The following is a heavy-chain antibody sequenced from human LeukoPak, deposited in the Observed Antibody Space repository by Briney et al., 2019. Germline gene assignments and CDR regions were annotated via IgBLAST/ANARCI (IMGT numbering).Heavy chain of an antibody. Sequence: SETLSLTCTVSGYSISSGYYWGWIRQPPGKGLEWIGSIYQSGSTYYNPSLKSRVTISVDTSKNQFSLRLNSVTAADTAMYYCARFYYGDFNFDYWGQGTLVTVSS. CDR3: ARFYYGDFNFDY. CDR2: IYQSGST. D-gene: IGHD4-17*01. J-gene: IGHJ4*02. V-gene: IGHV4-38-2*02. CDR1: GYSISSGYY.